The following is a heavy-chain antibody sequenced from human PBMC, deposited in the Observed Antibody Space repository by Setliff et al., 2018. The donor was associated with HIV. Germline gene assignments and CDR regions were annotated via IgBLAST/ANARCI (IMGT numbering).Heavy chain of an antibody. CDR1: GGSIRSRDNY. J-gene: IGHJ5*02. CDR3: ARLVGPYYDFWSGFQVWFDP. Sequence: SETLSLTCTVSGGSIRSRDNYWGWIRQPPGKGLEWIGHIYYSGTTYYNPSLKSRVSISVDASKNQFSLKLSSVTAADTAVYYCARLVGPYYDFWSGFQVWFDPWG. D-gene: IGHD3-3*01. V-gene: IGHV4-39*01. CDR2: IYYSGTT.